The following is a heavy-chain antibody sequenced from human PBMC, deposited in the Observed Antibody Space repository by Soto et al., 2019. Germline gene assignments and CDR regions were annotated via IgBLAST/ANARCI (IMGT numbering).Heavy chain of an antibody. Sequence: QVQLVQSGAEVKKPGSSVKISCQASGGTFRTNAFSWVRQAPGQGLEWMGGIIPIFPTPDYAQKFQGRITITADESTTTTYMELSSLRSEDTGTYYCALDKDRQQLGGNYYYVMDVWGQGTTVTVSS. J-gene: IGHJ6*02. CDR3: ALDKDRQQLGGNYYYVMDV. CDR2: IIPIFPTP. CDR1: GGTFRTNA. V-gene: IGHV1-69*12. D-gene: IGHD3-3*02.